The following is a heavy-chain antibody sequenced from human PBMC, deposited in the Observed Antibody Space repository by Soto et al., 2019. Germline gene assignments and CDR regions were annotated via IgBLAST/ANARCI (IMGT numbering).Heavy chain of an antibody. CDR2: IYSGGST. CDR1: GFTFINAW. CDR3: AREKVLRFLEWSPGGAFDM. D-gene: IGHD3-3*01. Sequence: GGSLRLSWAASGFTFINAWMNWGLQAPWKGLEWVSVIYSGGSTYYADSVKGRFTISRDNSKNTLYLQMNSLRAEDTAVYYCAREKVLRFLEWSPGGAFDMWGKGTMVTVS. J-gene: IGHJ3*02. V-gene: IGHV3-66*01.